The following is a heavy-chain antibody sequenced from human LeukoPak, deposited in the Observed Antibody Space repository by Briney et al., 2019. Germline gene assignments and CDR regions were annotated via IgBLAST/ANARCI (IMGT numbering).Heavy chain of an antibody. CDR1: GGSFSGYY. Sequence: PSETLSLTCAVYGGSFSGYYWSWIRQPPGKGLEWIGEINHSGSTNYNPSLKSRVTISVDTSKNQFSLKLSSVTAADTAVYYCASGSLLPDAFDIWGQGTMVTVSS. CDR3: ASGSLLPDAFDI. V-gene: IGHV4-34*01. CDR2: INHSGST. D-gene: IGHD2-15*01. J-gene: IGHJ3*02.